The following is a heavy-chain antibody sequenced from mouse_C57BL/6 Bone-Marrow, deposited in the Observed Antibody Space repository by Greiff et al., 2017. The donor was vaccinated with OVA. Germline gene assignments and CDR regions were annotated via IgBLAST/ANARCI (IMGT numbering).Heavy chain of an antibody. CDR1: GYSFTSYW. CDR3: AIPPPYYGNYYFAY. J-gene: IGHJ3*01. D-gene: IGHD2-10*01. Sequence: VQLQQSGPELVKPGASVKISCKASGYSFTSYWMDWVKQRPGQGLEWIGNIYPSDSETHYNQKFKDKATLTVDKSSSNAYMHLRNLPSESSAVYYSAIPPPYYGNYYFAYWGQGTLVTVSA. V-gene: IGHV1-61*01. CDR2: IYPSDSET.